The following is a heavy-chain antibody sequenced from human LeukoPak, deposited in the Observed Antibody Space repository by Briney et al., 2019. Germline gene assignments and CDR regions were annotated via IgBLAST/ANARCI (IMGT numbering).Heavy chain of an antibody. Sequence: SETLSLTCAVYGGSFSGYYWSWIRQPPGKGLEWIGEINHSGSTNYNPSLKSRVPISVDTSKNQFSLKLSSVTAADTAVYYCARLHQTGGGIDYWGQGTLVTVSS. CDR3: ARLHQTGGGIDY. J-gene: IGHJ4*02. CDR1: GGSFSGYY. CDR2: INHSGST. D-gene: IGHD7-27*01. V-gene: IGHV4-34*01.